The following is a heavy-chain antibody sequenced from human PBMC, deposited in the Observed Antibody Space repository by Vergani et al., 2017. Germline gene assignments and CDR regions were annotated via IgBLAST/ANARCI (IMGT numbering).Heavy chain of an antibody. Sequence: EVQLVESGGGLVQPGRSLRLSCAASGFTFDDYAMHWVRQAQGKGLEWVSGISWNSGSIGYADSVKGRFTISRDNAKNSLYLQMNSLRAEDTALYYCAKSPFQPQLVRGGYFDYWGQGTLVTVSS. D-gene: IGHD6-13*01. CDR1: GFTFDDYA. J-gene: IGHJ4*02. CDR2: ISWNSGSI. CDR3: AKSPFQPQLVRGGYFDY. V-gene: IGHV3-9*01.